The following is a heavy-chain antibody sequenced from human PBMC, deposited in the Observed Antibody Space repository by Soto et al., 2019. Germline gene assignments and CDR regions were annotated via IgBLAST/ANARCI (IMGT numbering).Heavy chain of an antibody. Sequence: ASVKVSCKASGYTFTSYDINWVRQATGQGLEWMGWMNPNSGNTGYAQKYQGRVTMTRNTSISTAYMELSSLRSEDTAVYYCARVVRGGLGELLWAFDIWGQGTMVTVSS. D-gene: IGHD3-10*01. CDR1: GYTFTSYD. CDR3: ARVVRGGLGELLWAFDI. J-gene: IGHJ3*02. CDR2: MNPNSGNT. V-gene: IGHV1-8*01.